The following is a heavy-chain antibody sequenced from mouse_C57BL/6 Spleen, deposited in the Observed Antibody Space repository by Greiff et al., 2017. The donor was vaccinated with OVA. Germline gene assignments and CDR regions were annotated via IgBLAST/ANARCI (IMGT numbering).Heavy chain of an antibody. J-gene: IGHJ4*01. CDR2: INPYNGGT. Sequence: EVQLQESGPVLVKPGASVKMSCKASGYTFTDYYMNWVKQSHGKSLEWIGVINPYNGGTSYNQKFKGKATLTVDKSSSTAYMELNSLTSEDSAVYYCAREDLYSNYGRDAMDYWGQGTSVTVSS. D-gene: IGHD2-5*01. CDR1: GYTFTDYY. CDR3: AREDLYSNYGRDAMDY. V-gene: IGHV1-19*01.